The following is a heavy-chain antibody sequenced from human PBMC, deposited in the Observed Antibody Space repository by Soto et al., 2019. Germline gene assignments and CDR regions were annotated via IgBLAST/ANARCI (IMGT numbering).Heavy chain of an antibody. CDR2: ISHKSSAI. CDR3: ARDPYSSTTVTRMDY. V-gene: IGHV3-48*02. CDR1: GLTFRNYA. D-gene: IGHD4-17*01. J-gene: IGHJ4*02. Sequence: HGGSLRLSCAASGLTFRNYAMNGVRKAPGKGLEWVSYISHKSSAIYHADSVKGRFTISRDNAKNSLYLQMNSLRDEDTAVYYCARDPYSSTTVTRMDYWGQGTLVTVSS.